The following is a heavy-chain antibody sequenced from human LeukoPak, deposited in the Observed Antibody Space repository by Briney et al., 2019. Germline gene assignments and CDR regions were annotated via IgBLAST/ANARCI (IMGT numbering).Heavy chain of an antibody. J-gene: IGHJ3*02. CDR3: AKGYCSSTSCYAFDI. CDR2: ISSSDSTI. CDR1: GFTFSSYS. Sequence: PGGSLRLSCAASGFTFSSYSMNWVRQAPGKGLEWVSYISSSDSTIYYADSVQGRFTISRDNAKNSLYLQMNSLRAEDTALYYCAKGYCSSTSCYAFDIWGQGTMVTVSS. D-gene: IGHD2-2*01. V-gene: IGHV3-48*04.